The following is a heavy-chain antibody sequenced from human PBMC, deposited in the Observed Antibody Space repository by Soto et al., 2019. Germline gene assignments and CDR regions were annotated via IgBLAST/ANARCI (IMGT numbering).Heavy chain of an antibody. J-gene: IGHJ4*02. V-gene: IGHV4-4*02. CDR3: SSRGSRKYSSSSDY. CDR2: IYHSGST. Sequence: QVQLQESGPGLVKPSGTLSLTCAVSGGSISSSNWWSWVRQPPGKGLEWIGEIYHSGSTNYNPSLKSQVTLSVDKSKNQCSLKLRSVPAADTAVYYCSSRGSRKYSSSSDYWGQGTLVTVSS. D-gene: IGHD6-13*01. CDR1: GGSISSSNW.